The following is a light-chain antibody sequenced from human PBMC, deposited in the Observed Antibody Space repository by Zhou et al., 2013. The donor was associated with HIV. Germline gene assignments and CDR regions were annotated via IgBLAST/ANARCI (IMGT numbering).Light chain of an antibody. J-gene: IGKJ1*01. CDR2: RAS. CDR3: QQYATSPWT. Sequence: EIVLTQSPGTLSLSPGERATLSCRASQSVSSSYLAWYQQKPGQAPRLLIYRASSRATGIPDRFSGSGSGTDFTLTISRLEPEDFAVYHCQQYATSPWTFGQGTKVEIK. CDR1: QSVSSSY. V-gene: IGKV3-20*01.